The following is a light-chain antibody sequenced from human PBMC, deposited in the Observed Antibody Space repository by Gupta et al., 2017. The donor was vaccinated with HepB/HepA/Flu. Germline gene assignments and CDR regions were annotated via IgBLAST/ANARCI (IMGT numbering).Light chain of an antibody. CDR1: SLRSYY. Sequence: SSELTQDPAVSVALGQTVRITCQGDSLRSYYASWYQQKPGQAPVLVIYGKNNRPSGTPDRFSGSSSGNTASLTITGAQAEDEADYYCNSRDSSGNPHVVFGGGTKLTVL. CDR2: GKN. V-gene: IGLV3-19*01. J-gene: IGLJ2*01. CDR3: NSRDSSGNPHVV.